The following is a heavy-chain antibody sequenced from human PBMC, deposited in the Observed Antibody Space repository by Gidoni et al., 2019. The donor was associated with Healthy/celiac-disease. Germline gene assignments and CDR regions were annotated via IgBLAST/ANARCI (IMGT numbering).Heavy chain of an antibody. CDR3: ARHPSGWYLYYFDY. Sequence: QLQLQESGPGLVKPSETLSLTCTVSGGFISSSSYYWGWIRQPPGKGLEWIGSIYYSGSTYYNPSLKSRVTISVDTSKNQFSLKLSSVTAADTAVYYCARHPSGWYLYYFDYWGQGTLVTVSS. J-gene: IGHJ4*02. CDR2: IYYSGST. V-gene: IGHV4-39*01. CDR1: GGFISSSSYY. D-gene: IGHD6-19*01.